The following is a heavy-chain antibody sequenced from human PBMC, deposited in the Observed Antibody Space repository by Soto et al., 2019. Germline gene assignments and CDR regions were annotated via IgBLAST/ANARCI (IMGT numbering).Heavy chain of an antibody. CDR3: VRDHSAFEFSFGMDV. V-gene: IGHV3-48*02. D-gene: IGHD3-10*01. J-gene: IGHJ6*02. CDR1: GFTFSHYS. Sequence: EVQLAESGGGLVQPGGSLRLSCAASGFTFSHYSMNWVRQAPGKGLEWMSYINARSSTIYYADSVKGRFTVSRDNARNSLHLQMNRLRDEDTGVYYCVRDHSAFEFSFGMDVWGQGTTVIVSS. CDR2: INARSSTI.